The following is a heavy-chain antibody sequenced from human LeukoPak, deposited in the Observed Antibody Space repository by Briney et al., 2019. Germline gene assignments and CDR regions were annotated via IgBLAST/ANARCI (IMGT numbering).Heavy chain of an antibody. CDR2: MNPNSGNT. D-gene: IGHD4-23*01. J-gene: IGHJ4*02. V-gene: IGHV1-8*03. CDR1: GYTFTSYD. Sequence: ASVKVSCKASGYTFTSYDINWLRQATGQGLEWMGWMNPNSGNTGYAQKFQGRVTITRNTSISTAYMELSSLRSEDTAVYYCARREKYGGKAFDYWGQGTLVTVSS. CDR3: ARREKYGGKAFDY.